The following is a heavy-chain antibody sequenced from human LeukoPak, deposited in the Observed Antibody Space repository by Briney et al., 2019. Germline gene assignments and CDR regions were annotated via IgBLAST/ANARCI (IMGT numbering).Heavy chain of an antibody. V-gene: IGHV4-39*01. Sequence: PSETLSLTCTDSGGSISSSSYYWGWIRQPPGKGLEWIGSIYYSGSTYYNPSLKSRDTISVDTSKNQFSLKLSSVTAADTAVYYCARIPRDYYGSGSYSWFDPWGQGTLVTVSS. CDR3: ARIPRDYYGSGSYSWFDP. CDR2: IYYSGST. CDR1: GGSISSSSYY. J-gene: IGHJ5*02. D-gene: IGHD3-10*01.